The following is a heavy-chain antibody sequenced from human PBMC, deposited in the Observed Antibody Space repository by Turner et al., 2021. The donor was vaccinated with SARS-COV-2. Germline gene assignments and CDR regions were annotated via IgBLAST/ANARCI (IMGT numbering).Heavy chain of an antibody. CDR2: IYYSGST. Sequence: QLQLQESGPGLVKPSETLSLTCTVSGGSISSSGYYWGWIRQPPGKGLEWIGSIYYSGSTYYNPSLKSRVTISVDTSKNQFSLKLSSVTAADTAVYYCATEYVNIVATHRYYSYAMGVWGQGTTVTVSS. V-gene: IGHV4-39*01. J-gene: IGHJ6*02. D-gene: IGHD5-12*01. CDR1: GGSISSSGYY. CDR3: ATEYVNIVATHRYYSYAMGV.